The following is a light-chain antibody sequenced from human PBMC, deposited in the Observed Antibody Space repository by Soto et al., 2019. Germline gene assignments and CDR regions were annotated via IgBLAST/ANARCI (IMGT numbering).Light chain of an antibody. CDR3: GSWDSSLRAYV. J-gene: IGLJ1*01. CDR2: DDN. Sequence: QSVMTQPPSVSAAPGKKVTISCSGSSSNIGGNSVSWYQQLPGTAPKLLIYDDNKRPSGIPDRFSGSKSGTSATLGITGFQTGDEADYYCGSWDSSLRAYVFGTGTKLTVL. CDR1: SSNIGGNS. V-gene: IGLV1-51*01.